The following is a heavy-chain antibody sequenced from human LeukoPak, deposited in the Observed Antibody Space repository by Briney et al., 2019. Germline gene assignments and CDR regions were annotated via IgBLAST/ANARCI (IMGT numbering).Heavy chain of an antibody. Sequence: GGSPRLSCAASGFTFSSYAMHWVRQAPGKGLEWVAVISYDGSNKYYADSVKGRFTISRDNSKNTLYLQMNSLRAEDTAVYYCARDKRVGPSLFDYWGQGTLVTVSS. CDR2: ISYDGSNK. CDR3: ARDKRVGPSLFDY. CDR1: GFTFSSYA. J-gene: IGHJ4*02. V-gene: IGHV3-30*04. D-gene: IGHD1-26*01.